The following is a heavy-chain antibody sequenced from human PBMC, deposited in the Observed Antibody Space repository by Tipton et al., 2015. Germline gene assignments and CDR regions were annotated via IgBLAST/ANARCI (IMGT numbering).Heavy chain of an antibody. J-gene: IGHJ4*02. V-gene: IGHV4-59*08. CDR2: IYYNGNT. D-gene: IGHD3-9*01. CDR3: ACQDYDSLTRDYQTVDY. Sequence: TLSLTCTVSGGSFSDYYWSWIRQSPGKGLEWIGYIYYNGNTKYNPSLKGRVTILVDTSKNQFSLKLTSVTAADTAVYYCACQDYDSLTRDYQTVDYWGQGTLVTVSS. CDR1: GGSFSDYY.